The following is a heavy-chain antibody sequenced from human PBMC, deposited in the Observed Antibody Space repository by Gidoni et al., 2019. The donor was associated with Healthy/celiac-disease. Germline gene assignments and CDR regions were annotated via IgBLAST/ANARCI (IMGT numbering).Heavy chain of an antibody. CDR1: GYSISSSYY. V-gene: IGHV4-38-2*02. CDR2: IYHSGST. D-gene: IGHD3-9*01. J-gene: IGHJ5*02. Sequence: QVQLQESGPGLVKPSETLSLTCTVSGYSISSSYYCGWIRQPPGKGLEWIGSIYHSGSTYYNPSLKSRVTISVDTSKNQFSLKLSSVTAADTAVYYCARADILTGYYNNWFDPWGQGTLVTVSS. CDR3: ARADILTGYYNNWFDP.